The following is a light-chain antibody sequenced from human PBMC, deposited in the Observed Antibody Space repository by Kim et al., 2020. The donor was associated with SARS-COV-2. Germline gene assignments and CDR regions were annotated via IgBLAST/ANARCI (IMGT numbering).Light chain of an antibody. CDR1: TGSVTSGNY. CDR2: STH. J-gene: IGLJ1*01. V-gene: IGLV7-43*01. CDR3: LLYYGAAGV. Sequence: GTVTFTRASSTGSVTSGNYPNWFQQKPGQAPRTLIYSTHKKHSWTPARFSGYLLGGKAALTLSGVQPEDEAEYYCLLYYGAAGVFGTGTKVTVL.